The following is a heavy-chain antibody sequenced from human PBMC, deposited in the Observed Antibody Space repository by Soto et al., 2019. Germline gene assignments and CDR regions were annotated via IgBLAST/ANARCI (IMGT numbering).Heavy chain of an antibody. CDR1: GGSFSGYY. V-gene: IGHV4-34*01. CDR3: ARGGYYDSSGYYFDY. J-gene: IGHJ4*02. Sequence: SETLSLTCAVYGGSFSGYYWSWIRQPPGKGLEWIGEINHSGSTNYNPSLKSRVTISVDTSKNQFSLKLSSVTAADTAVYYCARGGYYDSSGYYFDYWGQGTLVTVSS. D-gene: IGHD3-22*01. CDR2: INHSGST.